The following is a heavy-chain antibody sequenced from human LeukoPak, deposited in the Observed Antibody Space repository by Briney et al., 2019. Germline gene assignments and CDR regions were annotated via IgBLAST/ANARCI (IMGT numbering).Heavy chain of an antibody. CDR2: IKQDGSEK. CDR3: ARELLGHGYNSGNFDY. J-gene: IGHJ4*02. V-gene: IGHV3-7*01. D-gene: IGHD5-24*01. CDR1: GFTFSSYW. Sequence: GGSLRLSCAASGFTFSSYWMNWVRQAPGKGLEWVANIKQDGSEKYYVDSVKGRFTISRDNAKNTLYLQMNSLRAEDTAVYYCARELLGHGYNSGNFDYWGQGTLVTVSS.